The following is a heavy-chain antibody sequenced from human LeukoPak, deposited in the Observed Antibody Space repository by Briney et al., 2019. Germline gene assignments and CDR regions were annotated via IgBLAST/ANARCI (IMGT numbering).Heavy chain of an antibody. CDR3: ARDEVRYYDSSGYYYGPPFDY. Sequence: PGGSLRLSCAASGFTFSSYSMNWVRQAPGKGLEWVSSISSSSSYIYYADSVKGRFTISRDNAKNSLYLQMDSLRAEDTAVYYCARDEVRYYDSSGYYYGPPFDYWGQGTLVTVSS. CDR1: GFTFSSYS. J-gene: IGHJ4*02. D-gene: IGHD3-22*01. V-gene: IGHV3-21*01. CDR2: ISSSSSYI.